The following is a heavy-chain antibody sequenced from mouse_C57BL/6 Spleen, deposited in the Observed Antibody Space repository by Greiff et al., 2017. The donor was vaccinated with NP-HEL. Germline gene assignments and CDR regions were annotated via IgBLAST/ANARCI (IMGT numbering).Heavy chain of an antibody. D-gene: IGHD1-1*01. V-gene: IGHV1-53*01. CDR2: INPSNGGT. Sequence: QVQLQQPGTELVKPGASVKLSCKASGYTFTSYWMHWVKQRPGQGLEWIGNINPSNGGTNYNEKFKSKATLTVDKSSSTAYMQLSSLTSEDSAVYYCASGEITTVVERAFAYWGQGTLVTVSA. CDR1: GYTFTSYW. J-gene: IGHJ3*01. CDR3: ASGEITTVVERAFAY.